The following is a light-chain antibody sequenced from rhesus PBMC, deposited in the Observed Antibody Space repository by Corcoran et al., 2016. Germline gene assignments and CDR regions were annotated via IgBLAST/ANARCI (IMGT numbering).Light chain of an antibody. J-gene: IGKJ2*01. CDR3: QHGYGTPYS. V-gene: IGKV1-74*01. CDR1: ENVNNY. Sequence: DIQMTQSPSSLSASVGDRVTITCRASENVNNYLNWYQQKPGKAPKLLIYKASTLQSGVPSRFSGSGSETDYTFTISSLQPEDVATYYGQHGYGTPYSFGQGTKVEIK. CDR2: KAS.